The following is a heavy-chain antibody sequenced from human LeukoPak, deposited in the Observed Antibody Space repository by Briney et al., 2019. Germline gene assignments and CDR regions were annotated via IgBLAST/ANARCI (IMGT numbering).Heavy chain of an antibody. CDR2: IKQDGSEK. CDR1: GFTFSSYW. V-gene: IGHV3-7*01. CDR3: ARDSTPLALYWYFDL. J-gene: IGHJ2*01. Sequence: PGGSLRLSCAASGFTFSSYWMSWVRQAPGKGLEWVANIKQDGSEKHYVDSVKGRFTISRDNAKNSLYLQMNSLRAEDTAVYYCARDSTPLALYWYFDLWGRGTLVTVSS.